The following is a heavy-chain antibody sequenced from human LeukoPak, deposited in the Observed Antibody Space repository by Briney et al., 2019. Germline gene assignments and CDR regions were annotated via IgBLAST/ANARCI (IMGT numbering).Heavy chain of an antibody. CDR1: GFTFSSYG. J-gene: IGHJ4*02. Sequence: GGSLRLSCAASGFTFSSYGMHWVRQAPGKGLEWVAVISYDGSNKYYADSVKGRFTISRDNSKNTLYLQMNSLRAEDTAVYYCAKDYHRVAAAGTLDYWGQGTLVTVSS. CDR3: AKDYHRVAAAGTLDY. V-gene: IGHV3-30*18. D-gene: IGHD6-13*01. CDR2: ISYDGSNK.